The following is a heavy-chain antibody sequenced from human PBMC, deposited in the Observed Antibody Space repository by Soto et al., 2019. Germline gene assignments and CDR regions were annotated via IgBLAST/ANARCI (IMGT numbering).Heavy chain of an antibody. J-gene: IGHJ4*02. Sequence: ASVKVSCKASGYTFTSYDINWVRQAPGQGLEWMGWISTYNGNTNYAQKLQGRVTMTTDTSTSTAYMELRSLRSDDTAVYYCARDRGFVVRAPPVDYWGQGTLVTVSS. CDR2: ISTYNGNT. CDR3: ARDRGFVVRAPPVDY. CDR1: GYTFTSYD. V-gene: IGHV1-18*01. D-gene: IGHD3-10*01.